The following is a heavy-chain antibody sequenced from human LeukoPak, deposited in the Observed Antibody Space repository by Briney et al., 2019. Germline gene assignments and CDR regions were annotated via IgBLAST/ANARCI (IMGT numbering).Heavy chain of an antibody. D-gene: IGHD6-19*01. V-gene: IGHV3-9*01. CDR3: GKDLLAMAGTIGS. CDR1: GFTLNDYA. J-gene: IGHJ4*02. CDR2: ISWNSGSI. Sequence: GGSLRLSCAASGFTLNDYAMHWVRQAPGKCLEWVSGISWNSGSIGYADSVKGRFTISRDNAKNSLFLQMNSLRPEDTALYYCGKDLLAMAGTIGSWGQGTLVTVSS.